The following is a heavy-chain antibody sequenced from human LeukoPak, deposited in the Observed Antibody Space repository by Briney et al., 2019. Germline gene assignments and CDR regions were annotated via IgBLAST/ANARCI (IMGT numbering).Heavy chain of an antibody. CDR3: ARGVRYCSSTSCYAAGDY. CDR1: GFTFSSYW. D-gene: IGHD2-2*01. V-gene: IGHV3-74*01. J-gene: IGHJ4*02. CDR2: INSDGSST. Sequence: PGGSLRLSCAASGFTFSSYWMHWVRQAPGKGLVWVSRINSDGSSTSYADSVKGRFTISRDNAKNTLYLQMNSLRAEDTAVYYCARGVRYCSSTSCYAAGDYWGQETLVTVSS.